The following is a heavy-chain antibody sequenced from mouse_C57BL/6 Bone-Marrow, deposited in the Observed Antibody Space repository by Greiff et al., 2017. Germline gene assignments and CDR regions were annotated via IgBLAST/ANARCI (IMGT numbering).Heavy chain of an antibody. V-gene: IGHV1-72*01. CDR3: ARDWLFAY. CDR1: FYTFTIYW. CDR2: IDPNSGGT. Sequence: YLFNPFSSFHLSFNSSFYTFTIYWMHWVKQRPGRGLEWIGRIDPNSGGTKYNEKFKSKATLTVDKPSSTAYMQLSSLTSEDSAVYYCARDWLFAYWGQGTLVTVSA. D-gene: IGHD2-2*01. J-gene: IGHJ3*01.